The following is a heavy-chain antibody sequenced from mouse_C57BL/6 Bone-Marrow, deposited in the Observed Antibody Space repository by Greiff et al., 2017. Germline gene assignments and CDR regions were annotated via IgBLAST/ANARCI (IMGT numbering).Heavy chain of an antibody. CDR1: GYTFTDYE. Sequence: VQLQESGAELVRPGASVTLSCKASGYTFTDYEMHWVKQTPVHGLEWIGAIDPETGGTAYNQKFKGKAILTADKSSSTAYMELRSLTSEDSAVYYCTRTGTGYWGQGTTLTVSS. J-gene: IGHJ2*01. CDR2: IDPETGGT. V-gene: IGHV1-15*01. D-gene: IGHD4-1*01. CDR3: TRTGTGY.